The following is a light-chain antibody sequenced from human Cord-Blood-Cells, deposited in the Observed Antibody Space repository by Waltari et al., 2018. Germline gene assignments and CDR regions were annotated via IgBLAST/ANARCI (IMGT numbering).Light chain of an antibody. CDR1: QSISSY. CDR3: QQSYSTPLT. V-gene: IGKV1-39*01. Sequence: DIQMTQSPSSLSASVGDRVTITCRASQSISSYLNWYQQKPGKAPKLLIYAASRLQSGVPSRFSGSGSGTDFNLTISSLQPEDFATYYCQQSYSTPLTFGGGTKVEIK. CDR2: AAS. J-gene: IGKJ4*01.